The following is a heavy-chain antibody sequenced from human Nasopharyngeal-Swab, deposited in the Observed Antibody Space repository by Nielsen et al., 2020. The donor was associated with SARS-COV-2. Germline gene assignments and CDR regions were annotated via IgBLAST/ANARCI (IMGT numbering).Heavy chain of an antibody. CDR1: GFTFNNYA. J-gene: IGHJ4*02. V-gene: IGHV3-23*01. CDR3: AKGYGSGSWLVDY. CDR2: ISYNGNT. Sequence: GGSLRLSCAASGFTFNNYAMNWVRQAPGKGPKWVSGISYNGNTFYAASVKGRFTISRDNSKSTLYLQLNSLRVEDTALYYCAKGYGSGSWLVDYCGQGTLVTVSS. D-gene: IGHD2-15*01.